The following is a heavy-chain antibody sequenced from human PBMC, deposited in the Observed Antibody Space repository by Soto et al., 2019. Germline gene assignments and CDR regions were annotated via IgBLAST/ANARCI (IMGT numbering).Heavy chain of an antibody. CDR3: ARVGTYYDILTGYFRANWFDP. J-gene: IGHJ5*02. D-gene: IGHD3-9*01. Sequence: TSETLSLTCTVSGGSISSYYWSWIRQPPGKGLECICYIYYSGSTNYNPSLKSRVTISVDTSKSQFSLKLSSVTAADTAVYYCARVGTYYDILTGYFRANWFDPWGQGTLVTVSS. CDR2: IYYSGST. CDR1: GGSISSYY. V-gene: IGHV4-59*01.